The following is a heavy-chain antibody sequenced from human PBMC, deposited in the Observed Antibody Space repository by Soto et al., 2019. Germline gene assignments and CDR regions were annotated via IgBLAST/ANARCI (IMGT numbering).Heavy chain of an antibody. V-gene: IGHV6-1*01. CDR3: ARDHRVSNPDYYGMDV. J-gene: IGHJ6*02. Sequence: SQTLSLTCAISGDSVSSSSAAWNWIRQSPSRGLEWLGRTYYRSKWYNDYAVSVKSRITINPDTSKNQFSLQLNSVTPEDTAVYYCARDHRVSNPDYYGMDVWGQGTTVTVSS. D-gene: IGHD2-8*01. CDR1: GDSVSSSSAA. CDR2: TYYRSKWYN.